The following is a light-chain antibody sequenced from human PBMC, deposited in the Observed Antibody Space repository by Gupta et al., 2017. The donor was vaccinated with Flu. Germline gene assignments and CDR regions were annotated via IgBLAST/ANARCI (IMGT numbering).Light chain of an antibody. Sequence: VTISCSGSSSNIGSNYVYWYQHLPGTAPKLLIYVNNQRPSGVPDRFSGSKSGTSASLAISGVRSEDEADYYCAAWDDSPSGHWVFGGGTKLTVL. CDR3: AAWDDSPSGHWV. J-gene: IGLJ3*02. CDR2: VNN. CDR1: SSNIGSNY. V-gene: IGLV1-47*01.